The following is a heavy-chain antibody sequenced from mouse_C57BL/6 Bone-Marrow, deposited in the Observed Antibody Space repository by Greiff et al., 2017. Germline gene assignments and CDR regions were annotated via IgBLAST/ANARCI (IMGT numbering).Heavy chain of an antibody. D-gene: IGHD2-3*01. CDR3: ARGLVHGY. CDR2: IHPNSGST. Sequence: VQLQQPGAELVKPGASVKLSCKASGYTFTSYWMHWVKQRPGQGLEWIGMIHPNSGSTNYNEKFKSKATLTVDTSSSTAYMQLSSLTAEDSAVYYCARGLVHGYWGQGTTLTVSS. V-gene: IGHV1-64*01. J-gene: IGHJ2*01. CDR1: GYTFTSYW.